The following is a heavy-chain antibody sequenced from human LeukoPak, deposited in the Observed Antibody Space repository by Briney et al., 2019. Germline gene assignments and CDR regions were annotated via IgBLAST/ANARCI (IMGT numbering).Heavy chain of an antibody. CDR1: GGSISSGGYY. V-gene: IGHV4-30-2*01. CDR3: ARLHSGSWYADY. J-gene: IGHJ4*02. Sequence: KTSETLSLTCTVSGGSISSGGYYWSWIRQPPGKGLEWIGYIYHSGSTYYNPSLKSRVTISVDRSKNQFSLKLSSVTAADTAVYYCARLHSGSWYADYWGQGTLVTVSS. D-gene: IGHD6-13*01. CDR2: IYHSGST.